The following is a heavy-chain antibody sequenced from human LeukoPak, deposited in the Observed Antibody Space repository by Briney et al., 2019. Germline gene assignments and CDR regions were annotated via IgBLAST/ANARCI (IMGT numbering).Heavy chain of an antibody. CDR2: INWNGGST. V-gene: IGHV3-20*04. Sequence: GGSLRLSCAASGFTFDDYGISWVRQAPGKGLEWVSGINWNGGSTGYADSVKGRFTISRDNAKNSLYLHMNSLRAEDTALYYCASLYCSSTSCSGNDYWGQGTLVTVSS. CDR1: GFTFDDYG. CDR3: ASLYCSSTSCSGNDY. J-gene: IGHJ4*02. D-gene: IGHD2-2*01.